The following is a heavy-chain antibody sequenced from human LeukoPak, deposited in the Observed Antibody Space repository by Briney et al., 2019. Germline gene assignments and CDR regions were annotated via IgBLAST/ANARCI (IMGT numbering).Heavy chain of an antibody. Sequence: ASVKVSCKASGYTFTSYDINWVRQATGQGLEWMGWMNPNSGNTGYAQKFQGRVTMTRNTSISTVYMELSSLRSEDTAVYYCARVWIAVAGTDYYYGMDVWGQGTTVTVSS. CDR3: ARVWIAVAGTDYYYGMDV. D-gene: IGHD6-19*01. V-gene: IGHV1-8*01. CDR1: GYTFTSYD. J-gene: IGHJ6*02. CDR2: MNPNSGNT.